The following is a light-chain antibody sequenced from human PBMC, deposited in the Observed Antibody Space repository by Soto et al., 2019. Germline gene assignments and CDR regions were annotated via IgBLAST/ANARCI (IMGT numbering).Light chain of an antibody. CDR1: SSDDGSYNL. V-gene: IGLV2-14*02. Sequence: QSALTQPASVSGSPGQSITISCTGTSSDDGSYNLVSWYQQYPGKAPKLMIYEGSKRPSGVSNRFSGSKSGNTASLTISGLQAEDEADYYCSSYTSSSTLVFGTGTKVTVL. CDR3: SSYTSSSTLV. J-gene: IGLJ1*01. CDR2: EGS.